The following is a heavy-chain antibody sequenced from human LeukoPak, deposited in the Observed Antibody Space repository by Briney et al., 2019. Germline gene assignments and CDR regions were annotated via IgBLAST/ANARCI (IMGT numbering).Heavy chain of an antibody. CDR3: ARSPDSTSRRGFDY. V-gene: IGHV4-38-2*02. CDR1: GYSISSAYY. D-gene: IGHD2-2*01. J-gene: IGHJ4*02. CDR2: IHHSGRT. Sequence: SETLSLTCTVSGYSISSAYYWGWIRQPPGKGLEWIGNIHHSGRTYYNPSLKSRVTISVDTSKNQFSLKLSSVTAADTAVYYCARSPDSTSRRGFDYWGQGTLVTVSS.